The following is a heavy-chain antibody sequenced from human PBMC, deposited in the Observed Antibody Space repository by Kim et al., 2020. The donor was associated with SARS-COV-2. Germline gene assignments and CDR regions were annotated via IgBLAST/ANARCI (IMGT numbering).Heavy chain of an antibody. D-gene: IGHD6-13*01. CDR1: GYTFTSYG. CDR2: ISAYNGNT. V-gene: IGHV1-18*04. CDR3: ARGGSSWYGLNWFDP. J-gene: IGHJ5*02. Sequence: ASVKVSCKASGYTFTSYGISWVRQAPGQGLEWMGWISAYNGNTNYAQKLQGRVTMTTDTSTSTAYMELRCLRSDDTAVYYCARGGSSWYGLNWFDPWGQGTLVAVSS.